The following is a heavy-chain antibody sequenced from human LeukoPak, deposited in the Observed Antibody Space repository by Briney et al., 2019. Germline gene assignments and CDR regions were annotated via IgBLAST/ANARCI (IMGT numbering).Heavy chain of an antibody. J-gene: IGHJ6*03. CDR2: ISAYNGNT. CDR3: ARTRGYYYYMDV. V-gene: IGHV1-18*01. Sequence: ASVKVSFKASGYTFTIYGISWVRQAPGQGLEWMGWISAYNGNTNYAQKLQGRVTMTTDTSTSTAYMELRSLRSDDTAVYYCARTRGYYYYMDVWGKGTTVTVSS. CDR1: GYTFTIYG.